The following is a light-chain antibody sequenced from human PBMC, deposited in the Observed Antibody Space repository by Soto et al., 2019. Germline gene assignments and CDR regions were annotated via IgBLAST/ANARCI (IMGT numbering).Light chain of an antibody. CDR3: SSYTSSITLV. J-gene: IGLJ3*02. CDR1: SSDVGGYNY. Sequence: QSALTQPASVSGSPGQSITISCTGTSSDVGGYNYVSWNQQHPGKAPKLLIYDVTNRPSGVSYRFSGSKSGNTASLTISGLQAEDEADYYCSSYTSSITLVFGGGTKLTVL. V-gene: IGLV2-14*01. CDR2: DVT.